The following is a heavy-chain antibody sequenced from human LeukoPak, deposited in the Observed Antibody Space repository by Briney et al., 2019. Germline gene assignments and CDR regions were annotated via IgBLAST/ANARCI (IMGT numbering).Heavy chain of an antibody. CDR3: ARAREDY. D-gene: IGHD3-10*01. Sequence: GGSLTLSCVPSGLTVSINYMIWVRHAPGKGVEWVSVIYSGGSTYYADSVKGRFTISRDKSKNTLYLQMNSLRAEETAVYYWARAREDYWGQGTLVTVSS. CDR1: GLTVSINY. V-gene: IGHV3-53*05. CDR2: IYSGGST. J-gene: IGHJ4*02.